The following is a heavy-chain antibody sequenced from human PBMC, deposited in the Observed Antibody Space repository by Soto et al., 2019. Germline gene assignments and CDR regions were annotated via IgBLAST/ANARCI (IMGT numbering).Heavy chain of an antibody. V-gene: IGHV3-66*01. J-gene: IGHJ4*02. D-gene: IGHD6-13*01. CDR2: IDSGGNT. Sequence: EVQLVESGGGLVQRGGSLRLSCVASGFTVSGSYMSWVRQAPGKGLEWVSLIDSGGNTYYADSVKGRFTISRDDSKNTLYLQMNSLGAEDTAVYFCAKDSPGISTAGTFDYWGQGTLVTVSS. CDR3: AKDSPGISTAGTFDY. CDR1: GFTVSGSY.